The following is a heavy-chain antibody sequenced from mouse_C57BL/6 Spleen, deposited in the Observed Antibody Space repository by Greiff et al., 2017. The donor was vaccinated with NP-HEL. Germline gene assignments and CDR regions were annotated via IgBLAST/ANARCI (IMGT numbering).Heavy chain of an antibody. CDR3: AGETGTVFDY. J-gene: IGHJ2*01. CDR1: GYSITSGYY. CDR2: ISYDGSN. D-gene: IGHD4-1*01. Sequence: ESGPGLVKPSQSLSLTCSVTGYSITSGYYWNWIRQFPGNKLEWMGYISYDGSNNYNPSLKNRISITRDTSKNQFFLKLNSVTTEDTATYYCAGETGTVFDYWGQGTTLTVSS. V-gene: IGHV3-6*01.